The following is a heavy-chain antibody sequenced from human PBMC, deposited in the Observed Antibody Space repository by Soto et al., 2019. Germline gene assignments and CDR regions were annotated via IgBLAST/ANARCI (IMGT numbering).Heavy chain of an antibody. CDR3: ARSPRSIAAGGIDF. J-gene: IGHJ4*01. CDR1: GGSISSGGYY. V-gene: IGHV4-31*03. CDR2: IYYSGST. Sequence: PSETLSLTCTVSGGSISSGGYYWSWIRQHPGKGLEWIGYIYYSGSTTFNPSLKSRVTVSVDKSKNHFSLKLSSVTAADTAVYYCARSPRSIAAGGIDFWGQGILVTVSS. D-gene: IGHD6-13*01.